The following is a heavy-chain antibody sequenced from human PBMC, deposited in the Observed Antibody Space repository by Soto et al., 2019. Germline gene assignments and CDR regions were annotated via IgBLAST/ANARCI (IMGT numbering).Heavy chain of an antibody. V-gene: IGHV3-49*03. CDR2: IRSKAYGGTT. D-gene: IGHD2-15*01. Sequence: PGGSLRLSCTASGFIFGDYAMSWFRQAPWTGLEWVSFIRSKAYGGTTEYAASVKGRFTISRDDSKGIAYLQMDSLKTEDTAMYYCTRDQRYCSGGSCLYYFDYWGQGALVTVSS. J-gene: IGHJ4*02. CDR3: TRDQRYCSGGSCLYYFDY. CDR1: GFIFGDYA.